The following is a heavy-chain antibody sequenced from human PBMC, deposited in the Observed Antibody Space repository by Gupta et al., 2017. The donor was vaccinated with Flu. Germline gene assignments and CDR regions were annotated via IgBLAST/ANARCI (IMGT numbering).Heavy chain of an antibody. Sequence: DVQLLESGGGLVQPGGSLRLSCAVSGFPFSNYAMNWVRQAPGKGLEWVSGVNSRGVSTYYADSVKGRFTISRDNSENTLYLQMNSLAAEDTAVYFCAKDRGDMSHQWGFFDFWGQGALVTVSS. J-gene: IGHJ4*02. V-gene: IGHV3-23*01. CDR1: GFPFSNYA. CDR2: VNSRGVST. D-gene: IGHD3-16*01. CDR3: AKDRGDMSHQWGFFDF.